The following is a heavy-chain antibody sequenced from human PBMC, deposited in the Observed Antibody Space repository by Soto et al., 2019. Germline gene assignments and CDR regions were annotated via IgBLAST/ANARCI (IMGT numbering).Heavy chain of an antibody. D-gene: IGHD2-8*01. J-gene: IGHJ4*02. Sequence: PGGSLRLSCAASGFTFSSYGMHWVRQAPGKGLEWVAVISYDGSNKYYADSVKGRFTISRDNSKNTLYLQMNSLRAEDTAVYYCAQELKKDLSLGPKGPNGYWGQGALVTVSS. CDR1: GFTFSSYG. V-gene: IGHV3-30*18. CDR3: AQELKKDLSLGPKGPNGY. CDR2: ISYDGSNK.